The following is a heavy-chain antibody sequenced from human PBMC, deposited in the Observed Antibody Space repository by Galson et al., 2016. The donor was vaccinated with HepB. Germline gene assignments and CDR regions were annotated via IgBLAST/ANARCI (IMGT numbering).Heavy chain of an antibody. CDR1: GFTLSNYA. CDR2: ISGSGITK. D-gene: IGHD2-15*01. CDR3: ARLFGGYIDY. J-gene: IGHJ4*02. Sequence: SLRLSCAASGFTLSNYAMSWVRQAPGKGLEWVSDISGSGITKYYADSVKGRFTISRDNSKKTVYLQMSSLRAEDTAVYYCARLFGGYIDYWGQGTPVTVSS. V-gene: IGHV3-23*01.